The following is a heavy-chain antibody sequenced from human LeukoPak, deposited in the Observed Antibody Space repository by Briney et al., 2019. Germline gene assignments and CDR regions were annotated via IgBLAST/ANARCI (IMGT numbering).Heavy chain of an antibody. CDR2: IYYSGST. V-gene: IGHV4-30-4*02. CDR1: GGSISSGDYY. Sequence: TSETLSLTCTVSGGSISSGDYYWSWIRQPPGKGLEWIGYIYYSGSTYYNPSLKSRVTISVDTSKNQFSLKLSSVTAADTAVYYCARESSSSSGLVGWGQGTLVTVSS. CDR3: ARESSSSSGLVG. J-gene: IGHJ4*02. D-gene: IGHD6-13*01.